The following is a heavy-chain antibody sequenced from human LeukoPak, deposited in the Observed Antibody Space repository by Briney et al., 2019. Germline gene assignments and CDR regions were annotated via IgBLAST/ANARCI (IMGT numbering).Heavy chain of an antibody. CDR3: ARAL. Sequence: GGSLRLSCAASGFTFSDYSMSWIRQAPGKGLECVSYITNSGNSTYYADSVRGLFTISRDNANNSLYLQMNSLRAEDTAVYYCARALWGQGTLVTVSS. J-gene: IGHJ4*02. CDR1: GFTFSDYS. V-gene: IGHV3-11*01. CDR2: ITNSGNST.